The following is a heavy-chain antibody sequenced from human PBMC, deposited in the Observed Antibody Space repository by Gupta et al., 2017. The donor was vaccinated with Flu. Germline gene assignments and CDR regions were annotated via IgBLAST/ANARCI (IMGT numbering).Heavy chain of an antibody. CDR2: LKSHNDGGTT. CDR1: GFIFSDAY. V-gene: IGHV3-15*01. Sequence: EVQLVESGGGLVKPGGSLRLSCAASGFIFSDAYMNWVRQAPGKGLEWVGRLKSHNDGGTTDDAAPVKGRFTISREDAKNTLFLQMRSLKTEDTAVYFCTTDASGGITFDIWGQGTMVTVSS. D-gene: IGHD3-16*01. CDR3: TTDASGGITFDI. J-gene: IGHJ3*02.